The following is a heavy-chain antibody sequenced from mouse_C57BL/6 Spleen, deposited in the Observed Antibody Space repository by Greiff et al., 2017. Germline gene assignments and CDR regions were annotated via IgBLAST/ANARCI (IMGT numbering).Heavy chain of an antibody. CDR3: AGSFGY. V-gene: IGHV1-82*01. Sequence: VQLQESGPELVKPGASVKISCKASGYAFSSSWMNWVKRRPGKGLEWIGRIYPGDGDTNYNGKFKGKATLTADKSSSTAYMQLSSLTSEDSAVYFCAGSFGYWGQGTTLTVSS. CDR1: GYAFSSSW. CDR2: IYPGDGDT. J-gene: IGHJ2*01.